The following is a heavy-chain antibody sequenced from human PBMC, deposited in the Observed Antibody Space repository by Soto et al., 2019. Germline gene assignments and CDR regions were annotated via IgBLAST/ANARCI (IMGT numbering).Heavy chain of an antibody. CDR2: IYWDDDK. CDR1: GFSIRNSGVA. CDR3: AYGAISINLGYDV. J-gene: IGHJ4*02. V-gene: IGHV2-5*02. D-gene: IGHD2-2*03. Sequence: QITLKESGPTLVKPTQTLTLTCACSGFSIRNSGVAVGWIRQPPGKALDWLALIYWDDDKRYSPSMQSRFSITRDTSLNDVVLTMTNMEPVDTGTYYCAYGAISINLGYDVWGQGTLVSVPS.